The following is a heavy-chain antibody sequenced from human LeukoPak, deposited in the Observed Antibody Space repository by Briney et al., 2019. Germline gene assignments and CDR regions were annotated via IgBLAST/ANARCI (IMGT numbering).Heavy chain of an antibody. CDR2: IKPDGSET. CDR3: AFGNAFDV. D-gene: IGHD2-15*01. CDR1: GLPFSISW. J-gene: IGHJ3*01. Sequence: GGSLRLSCAASGLPFSISWMSWVRHAPGKGLQCVGNIKPDGSETFYVDSVRGRFTISRDNARNLLFLQMNSLRVDDTAVYYCAFGNAFDVWGRGTMVTVSS. V-gene: IGHV3-7*01.